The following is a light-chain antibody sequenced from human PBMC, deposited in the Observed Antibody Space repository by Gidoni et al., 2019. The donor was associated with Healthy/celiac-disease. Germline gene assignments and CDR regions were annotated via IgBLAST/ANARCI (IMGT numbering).Light chain of an antibody. CDR1: SLRSYY. CDR2: GKN. CDR3: NSRDSSGNHRHVV. Sequence: SSELTQDPAVSVDLGQTVRITCQGDSLRSYYASWYQQKPGQAPVLVIYGKNNRPSGIPDRFSGSSSGNTASLTITGAQAEDEADYYCNSRDSSGNHRHVVFSGGTKLTVL. V-gene: IGLV3-19*01. J-gene: IGLJ2*01.